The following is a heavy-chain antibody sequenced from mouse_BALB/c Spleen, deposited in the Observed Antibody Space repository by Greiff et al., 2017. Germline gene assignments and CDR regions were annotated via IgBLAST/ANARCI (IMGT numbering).Heavy chain of an antibody. V-gene: IGHV5-4*02. J-gene: IGHJ2*01. Sequence: DVMLVESGGGLVKPGGSLKLSCAASGFTFSDYYMYWVRQTPEKRLEWVATISDGGSYTYYPDSVKGRFTISRDNAKNNLYLQMSSLKSEDTAMYYCARENYDYDADYWGQGTTLTVSS. D-gene: IGHD2-4*01. CDR1: GFTFSDYY. CDR2: ISDGGSYT. CDR3: ARENYDYDADY.